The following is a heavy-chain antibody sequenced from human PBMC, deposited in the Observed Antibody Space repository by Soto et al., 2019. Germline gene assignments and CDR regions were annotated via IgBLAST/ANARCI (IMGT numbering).Heavy chain of an antibody. CDR2: ISAYNGNT. CDR1: GYTFTSYG. CDR3: ARDRPARDYDFWSGYYKDLILEHMDV. Sequence: ASVKVSCKASGYTFTSYGISWVRQAPGQGLEWMGWISAYNGNTNYAQKLQGRVTMTTDTSTSTAYMELRSLRSDDTAVYYCARDRPARDYDFWSGYYKDLILEHMDVWGKGTTVTVSS. D-gene: IGHD3-3*01. J-gene: IGHJ6*03. V-gene: IGHV1-18*01.